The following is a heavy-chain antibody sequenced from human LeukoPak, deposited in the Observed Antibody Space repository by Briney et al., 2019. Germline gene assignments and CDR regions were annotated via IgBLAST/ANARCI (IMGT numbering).Heavy chain of an antibody. CDR3: AKTYYYDSSGYHLDY. V-gene: IGHV3-74*01. D-gene: IGHD3-22*01. CDR1: GFTFSNYW. J-gene: IGHJ4*02. CDR2: INSDGSST. Sequence: PGGSLRLSCAASGFTFSNYWMHWVRQAPGKGLVWVSRINSDGSSTIYADSVKGRFTISRDNAKNTLYPQMNSLRAEDTAVYYCAKTYYYDSSGYHLDYWGQGTLVTV.